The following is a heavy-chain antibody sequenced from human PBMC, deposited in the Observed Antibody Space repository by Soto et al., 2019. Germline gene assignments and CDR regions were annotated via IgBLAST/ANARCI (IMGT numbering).Heavy chain of an antibody. D-gene: IGHD6-19*01. Sequence: GGSLRLSCAASGFTFSSYGMHWVRQAPGKGLEWVAVISYDGSNKYYADSVKGRFTISRDNSKNTLYLQMNSLRAEDTAVYYCAKDLGDIAVAGTPLGFDYWGQGTLVTVSS. CDR3: AKDLGDIAVAGTPLGFDY. CDR1: GFTFSSYG. V-gene: IGHV3-30*18. J-gene: IGHJ4*02. CDR2: ISYDGSNK.